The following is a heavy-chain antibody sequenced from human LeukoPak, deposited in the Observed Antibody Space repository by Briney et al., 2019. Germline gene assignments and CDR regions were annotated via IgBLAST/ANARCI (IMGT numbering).Heavy chain of an antibody. CDR1: GFSLSTSGVG. J-gene: IGHJ4*02. Sequence: SGPTLVKPTQTLTLTCTFSGFSLSTSGVGVGWIRQPPGKALEWLALIYWNDDKRYSPSLKSRLTITKDTSKNQVVLTMTNIDPVGTATYYCAHRQALPYNSGWYWGFDYWGQGTLVTVSS. D-gene: IGHD6-19*01. V-gene: IGHV2-5*01. CDR2: IYWNDDK. CDR3: AHRQALPYNSGWYWGFDY.